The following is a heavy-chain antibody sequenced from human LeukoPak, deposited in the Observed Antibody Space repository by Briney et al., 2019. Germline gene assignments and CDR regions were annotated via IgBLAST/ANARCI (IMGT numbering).Heavy chain of an antibody. CDR2: IRSKGYDGTT. CDR3: SRGPSVATLYYYYMDV. Sequence: GGSLRLSCTASGFTFGDYAMSWVRQAPGKGLEWVGFIRSKGYDGTTEYAASVKGRFTISRDDSKSIAYLQMHSLKTEDTAVYYCSRGPSVATLYYYYMDVWGKGTTVTISS. D-gene: IGHD5-12*01. CDR1: GFTFGDYA. V-gene: IGHV3-49*04. J-gene: IGHJ6*03.